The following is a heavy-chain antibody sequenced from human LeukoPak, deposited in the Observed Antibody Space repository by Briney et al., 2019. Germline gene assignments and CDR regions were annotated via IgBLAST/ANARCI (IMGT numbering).Heavy chain of an antibody. CDR3: ARDRYYDSNGYYRFDP. V-gene: IGHV1-3*01. Sequence: ASVKVSCKASGYTFTNYAMHWVRQAPGQRLEWMGWTNAGNGNTKYSQKFQGRVTITRDTSASTGYMELSSLTSEDTAVYYCARDRYYDSNGYYRFDPWGQGTLVTVSS. CDR2: TNAGNGNT. CDR1: GYTFTNYA. J-gene: IGHJ5*02. D-gene: IGHD3-22*01.